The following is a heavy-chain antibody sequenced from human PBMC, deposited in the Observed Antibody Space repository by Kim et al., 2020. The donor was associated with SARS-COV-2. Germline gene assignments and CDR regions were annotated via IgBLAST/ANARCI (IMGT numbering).Heavy chain of an antibody. J-gene: IGHJ2*01. Sequence: SETLSLTCAVSGGSISSSNWWSWVRQPPGKGLEWIGEIYHSGSTNYNPSLKSRVTISVDKSKNQFSLKLSSVTAADTAVYYCATNDNYYGSGSFNPSRWYFDLWGRGTLVTVSS. V-gene: IGHV4-4*02. CDR2: IYHSGST. CDR3: ATNDNYYGSGSFNPSRWYFDL. D-gene: IGHD3-10*01. CDR1: GGSISSSNW.